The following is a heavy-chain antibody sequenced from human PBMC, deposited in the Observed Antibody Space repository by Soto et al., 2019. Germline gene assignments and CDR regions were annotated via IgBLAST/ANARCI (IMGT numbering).Heavy chain of an antibody. CDR1: GGLISKYS. CDR3: ATIRVRGGPLRFEY. D-gene: IGHD2-15*01. CDR2: VLPISGST. Sequence: QVQLVQSGAEVRKPGSSVKVSCKTSGGLISKYSFNWVRQAPGQGLEWMGGVLPISGSTDYAQKFQCRLTITADRSTSTVYMELSRLRSDDTANYYCATIRVRGGPLRFEYGGQGMLSSVSS. V-gene: IGHV1-69*06. J-gene: IGHJ5*01.